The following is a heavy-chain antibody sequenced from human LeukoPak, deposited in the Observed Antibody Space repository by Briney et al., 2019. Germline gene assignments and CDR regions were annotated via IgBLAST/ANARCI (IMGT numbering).Heavy chain of an antibody. CDR2: IKKDGSQK. V-gene: IGHV3-7*01. Sequence: GGSLRLSCAASGFSFDTYWMSWVRQAPGKGLEWVANIKKDGSQKYYVGSVRGRFTISRDNAKSSLYLQMNSLRVEDTAIYYCASSYDSSGNDWGQGTLDTVSS. CDR3: ASSYDSSGND. D-gene: IGHD3-22*01. CDR1: GFSFDTYW. J-gene: IGHJ4*02.